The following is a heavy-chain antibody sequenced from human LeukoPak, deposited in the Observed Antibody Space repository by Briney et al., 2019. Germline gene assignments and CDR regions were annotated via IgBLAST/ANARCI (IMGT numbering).Heavy chain of an antibody. Sequence: GGSLRLSCAASGFTFSSYEMNWVRQAPGKGLEWVSDISASGGSTYYADSVKGRFTISRDNSKNTLYLQMSSLRAEDTAVYYCAKGSSFGLGYYYYMDVWGNGTTVAVSS. J-gene: IGHJ6*03. D-gene: IGHD5-18*01. CDR3: AKGSSFGLGYYYYMDV. V-gene: IGHV3-23*01. CDR2: ISASGGST. CDR1: GFTFSSYE.